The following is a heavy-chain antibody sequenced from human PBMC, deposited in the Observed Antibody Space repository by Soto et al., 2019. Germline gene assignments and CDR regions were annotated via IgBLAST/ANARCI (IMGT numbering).Heavy chain of an antibody. CDR1: GGSISSSSYY. J-gene: IGHJ4*02. D-gene: IGHD5-12*01. CDR2: IYYSGST. CDR3: TVEMATRVEH. V-gene: IGHV4-39*01. Sequence: QLQLQESGPGLVKPSETLSLTCTVSGGSISSSSYYWGWIRQPPGKGLEWIGSIYYSGSTYYNPSLKRRVTISVDTSKNQFSLKLSSVTAADTAVYYCTVEMATRVEHWGQGTLVTVSS.